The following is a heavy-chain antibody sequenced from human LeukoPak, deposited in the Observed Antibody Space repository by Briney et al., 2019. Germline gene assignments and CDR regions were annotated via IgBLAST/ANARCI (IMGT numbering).Heavy chain of an antibody. CDR2: IYYSGST. V-gene: IGHV4-59*01. D-gene: IGHD6-19*01. CDR3: ARDRRDSSGRRQWIDY. Sequence: SETLFLTCTVSGGSISSYYWSWIRQPPGKGLEWIGYIYYSGSTNYNPSLKSRVTISVDTSKNQFSLKLSSVTAADTAVYYCARDRRDSSGRRQWIDYWGQGTLVTVSS. CDR1: GGSISSYY. J-gene: IGHJ4*02.